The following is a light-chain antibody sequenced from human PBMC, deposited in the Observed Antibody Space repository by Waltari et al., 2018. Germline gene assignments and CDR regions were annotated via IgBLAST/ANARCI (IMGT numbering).Light chain of an antibody. Sequence: DIQMTQSPSSVSASVGDRITITCRTSQGISNWLAWYQQKPGKAPKLLIYAASVVEIGGPSRFSGSGSGTDFTLTNSSLQPEDFATYYCQQANGFLTFGQGTRLDI. CDR2: AAS. J-gene: IGKJ5*01. CDR3: QQANGFLT. V-gene: IGKV1-12*01. CDR1: QGISNW.